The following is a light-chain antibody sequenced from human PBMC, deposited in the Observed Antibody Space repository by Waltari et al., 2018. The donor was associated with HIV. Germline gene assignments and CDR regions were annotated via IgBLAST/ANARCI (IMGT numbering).Light chain of an antibody. CDR1: SSNIGRNY. CDR2: RNN. CDR3: AAWNDSLSGYV. Sequence: QSVLPQPPSASGTPGQRVTLSCSGSSSNIGRNYVYWHQQLPGTAPTLLIYRNNQRPSGVPDRFSGSKSGTSASLAINGLRSEDEADYYCAAWNDSLSGYVFGTGTKVTV. V-gene: IGLV1-47*01. J-gene: IGLJ1*01.